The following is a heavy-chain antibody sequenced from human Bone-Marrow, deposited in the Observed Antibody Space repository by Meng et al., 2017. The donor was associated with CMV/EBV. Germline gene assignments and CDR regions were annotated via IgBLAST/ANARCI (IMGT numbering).Heavy chain of an antibody. D-gene: IGHD1-26*01. J-gene: IGHJ4*02. V-gene: IGHV1-18*01. Sequence: ASVKVSCKASGYTFTSYGISWVRQAPGQGLEWMGWISAYNGNTNYAQKLQGRVTMTTDTSTSTAYMELRSLRSDDTAVYYCARVALYSGSLELGYYFDYWGQGTLVTVSS. CDR1: GYTFTSYG. CDR3: ARVALYSGSLELGYYFDY. CDR2: ISAYNGNT.